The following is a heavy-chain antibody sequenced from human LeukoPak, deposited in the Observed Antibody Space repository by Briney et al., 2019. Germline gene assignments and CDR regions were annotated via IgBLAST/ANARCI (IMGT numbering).Heavy chain of an antibody. CDR1: GGTFSSYA. D-gene: IGHD3-16*01. CDR2: IIPIFGTA. V-gene: IGHV1-69*05. CDR3: ARGPLRGYYYYYMDV. Sequence: SVKVSCKASGGTFSSYAISWVRQAPGQGLEWMGGIIPIFGTANYAQKFQGRVTITTDESTSTAYVELSSLRSEDTAVYYCARGPLRGYYYYYMDVWGIGTPVTVSS. J-gene: IGHJ6*03.